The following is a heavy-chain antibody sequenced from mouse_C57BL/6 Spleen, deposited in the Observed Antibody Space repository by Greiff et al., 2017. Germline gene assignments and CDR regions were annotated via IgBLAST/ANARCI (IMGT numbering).Heavy chain of an antibody. V-gene: IGHV1-85*01. CDR3: ARGYDYAMDY. Sequence: QVHVKQSGPELVKPGASVKLSCKASGYTFTSYDINWVKQRPGQGLEWIGWIYPRDGSTKYNEKFKGKATLTVDTSSSTAYMELHSLTSEDSAVYFCARGYDYAMDYWGQGTSVTVSS. CDR1: GYTFTSYD. CDR2: IYPRDGST. J-gene: IGHJ4*01. D-gene: IGHD1-2*01.